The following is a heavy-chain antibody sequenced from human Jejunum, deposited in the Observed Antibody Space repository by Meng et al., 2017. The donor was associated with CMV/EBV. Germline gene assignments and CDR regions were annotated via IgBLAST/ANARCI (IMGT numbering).Heavy chain of an antibody. D-gene: IGHD5-18*01. J-gene: IGHJ4*02. Sequence: QVQLVESGGGLVKPGVSLRLSCAASGFSFSDYYMGWIRQAPGKGLEWVSYISGSGSTIYYADSVKSRFTISRDNAKNSLYLQLNSLRAEDTAVYYCARWQLWLHFDYWGQGSLVTVSS. CDR3: ARWQLWLHFDY. V-gene: IGHV3-11*01. CDR1: GFSFSDYY. CDR2: ISGSGSTI.